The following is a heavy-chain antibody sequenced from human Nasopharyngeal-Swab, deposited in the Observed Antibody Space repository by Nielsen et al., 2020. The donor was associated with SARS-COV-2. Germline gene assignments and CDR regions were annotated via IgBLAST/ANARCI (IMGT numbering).Heavy chain of an antibody. CDR1: GYSFTSYW. V-gene: IGHV5-51*01. J-gene: IGHJ3*02. Sequence: GASLKISCKGSGYSFTSYWIGWVRQMPGKGLEWIGIIYPGDSDTRYSPSFQGQVTISADKSISTAYLQWSSLKASDTAMYYCARQLMITFGGVIVTGAFDIWGQGTMVTVSS. CDR2: IYPGDSDT. CDR3: ARQLMITFGGVIVTGAFDI. D-gene: IGHD3-16*02.